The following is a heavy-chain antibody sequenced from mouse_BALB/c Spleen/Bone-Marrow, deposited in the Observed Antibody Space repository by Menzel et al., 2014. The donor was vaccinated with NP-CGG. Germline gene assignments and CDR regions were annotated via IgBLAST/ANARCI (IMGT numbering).Heavy chain of an antibody. Sequence: EVKLMESGPSLVKPSQTLSLSCSVTGYSITSGYWNWIRKFPGNKLEYMGYISYSSSTYYNPSLKSRISITRDTSKNQYYLQMNSVTTEDTATYYCATYDCYCFDYWGQGTTLTVSS. V-gene: IGHV3-8*02. J-gene: IGHJ2*01. CDR2: ISYSSST. D-gene: IGHD2-4*01. CDR3: ATYDCYCFDY. CDR1: GYSITSGY.